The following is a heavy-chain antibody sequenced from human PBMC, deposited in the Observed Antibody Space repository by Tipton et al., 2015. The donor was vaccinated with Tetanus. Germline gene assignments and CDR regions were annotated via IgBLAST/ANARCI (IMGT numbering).Heavy chain of an antibody. J-gene: IGHJ6*03. D-gene: IGHD5-12*01. CDR1: GASISTYS. CDR2: LYFSGNT. Sequence: TLSLTCTVSGASISTYSWTWIRQSPGKGLEWIAYLYFSGNTNYNPSLKTRVTTSPDTSKNQVSLRLNSVTAADTAVYYCARAGEGGYDATMGFYYYYMDAWGKGTTVTVSS. CDR3: ARAGEGGYDATMGFYYYYMDA. V-gene: IGHV4-59*01.